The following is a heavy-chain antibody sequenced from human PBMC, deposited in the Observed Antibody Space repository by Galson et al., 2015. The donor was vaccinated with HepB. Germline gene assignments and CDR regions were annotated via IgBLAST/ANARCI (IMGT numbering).Heavy chain of an antibody. CDR3: ARGSGYSSGPFDH. CDR1: GFTFSDYY. J-gene: IGHJ4*02. Sequence: SLRLSCAASGFTFSDYYMSWIRQAPGKGLEWVSYISSSGSTIYYADSMKGRVTISRDNAKNSLFLQMNSLRAEDTAVYYCARGSGYSSGPFDHWGQGTLVAVSS. CDR2: ISSSGSTI. D-gene: IGHD5-18*01. V-gene: IGHV3-11*04.